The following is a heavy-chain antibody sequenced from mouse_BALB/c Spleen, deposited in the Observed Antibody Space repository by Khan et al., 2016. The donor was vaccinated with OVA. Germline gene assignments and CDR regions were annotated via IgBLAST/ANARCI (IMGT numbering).Heavy chain of an antibody. CDR2: NNPTSGYT. Sequence: QVQLQQPGAELAKPGASVKMSCKASGYTFSTYWMHWVKQRPGQGLEWIGYNNPTSGYTDYNEKFKDKATLSADKSSSTAYMQLSSLTSEDSAVYYCARDRIDYWGQGTTLTVSA. CDR1: GYTFSTYW. V-gene: IGHV1-7*01. J-gene: IGHJ2*01. CDR3: ARDRIDY.